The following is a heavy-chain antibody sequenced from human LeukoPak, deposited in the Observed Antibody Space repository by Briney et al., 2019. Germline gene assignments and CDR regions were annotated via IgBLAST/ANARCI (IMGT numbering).Heavy chain of an antibody. J-gene: IGHJ4*02. Sequence: ASVKVSCKASGYTFTSYGISWVRQAPGQGREWMGWISADNGNTNYAQKLQGRVTMTTDTSTSTAYMELRSLRSDDTAVYYCAYGSGSYYYFDYWGQGTLVTVSS. CDR1: GYTFTSYG. V-gene: IGHV1-18*01. CDR3: AYGSGSYYYFDY. D-gene: IGHD3-10*01. CDR2: ISADNGNT.